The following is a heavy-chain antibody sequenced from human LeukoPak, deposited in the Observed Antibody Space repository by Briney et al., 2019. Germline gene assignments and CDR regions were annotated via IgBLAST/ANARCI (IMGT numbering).Heavy chain of an antibody. CDR2: ISGSGDRT. V-gene: IGHV3-20*04. J-gene: IGHJ4*02. CDR3: ARGERIGDY. Sequence: GGSLRLSCAASGFIFSSYGMSWVRQAPGKGLEWVSGISGSGDRTYYADSVKGRFTISRDNAKNSLYLQMNSLRAEDTALYYCARGERIGDYWGQGTLVTVSS. D-gene: IGHD1-26*01. CDR1: GFIFSSYG.